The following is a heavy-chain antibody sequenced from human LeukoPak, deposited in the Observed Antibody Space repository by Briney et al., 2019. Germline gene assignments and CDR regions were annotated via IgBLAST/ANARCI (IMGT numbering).Heavy chain of an antibody. CDR1: GFTFSSYA. D-gene: IGHD6-13*01. CDR3: AKRTAAGTDGMDV. Sequence: PGGSLRLSCAASGFTFSSYAMSWVRQAPGKGLEWVSAISGSGGSTYYADSVKGRFTISRDNSKDTLYLQMNSLRAEDTAVYYCAKRTAAGTDGMDVWGQGTTVTVSS. V-gene: IGHV3-23*01. CDR2: ISGSGGST. J-gene: IGHJ6*02.